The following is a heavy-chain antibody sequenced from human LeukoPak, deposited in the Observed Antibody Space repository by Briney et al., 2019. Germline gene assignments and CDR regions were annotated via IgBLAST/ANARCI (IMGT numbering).Heavy chain of an antibody. D-gene: IGHD6-19*01. CDR3: ARASIGSGWYWDY. Sequence: GGSLRLSCAASGFTFSNYEMNWVRQAPGKGLEWISHISNIGDIIHYADSVEGRFTISRDNAKNSLYLQMNSLRAEDTAVYYCARASIGSGWYWDYWGQGTLVTVSS. CDR1: GFTFSNYE. CDR2: ISNIGDII. V-gene: IGHV3-48*03. J-gene: IGHJ4*02.